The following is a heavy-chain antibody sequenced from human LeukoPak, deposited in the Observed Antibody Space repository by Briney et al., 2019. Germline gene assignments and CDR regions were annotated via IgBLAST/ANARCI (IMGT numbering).Heavy chain of an antibody. CDR1: GFTFSTYS. D-gene: IGHD3-10*01. CDR2: ISSSRSTI. J-gene: IGHJ4*02. Sequence: GGSLRLSCAASGFTFSTYSMNWVRQAPGKGLEWVSYISSSRSTIFYADSVKGRFTVSRDNAKNSLYLQMNTLRDEDTAVYYCARSSGSYYNHDYWGQGTLVTVSS. CDR3: ARSSGSYYNHDY. V-gene: IGHV3-48*02.